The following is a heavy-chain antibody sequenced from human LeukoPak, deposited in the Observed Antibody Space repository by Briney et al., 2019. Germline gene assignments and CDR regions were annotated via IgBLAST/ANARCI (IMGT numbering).Heavy chain of an antibody. CDR2: VIPMVGTA. V-gene: IGHV1-69*01. D-gene: IGHD5-12*01. CDR1: GDSFSTYV. Sequence: SVKVSCKASGDSFSTYVISWVRQAPGQGLEWMGGVIPMVGTANIAQKFQGRVTITADESTSTAYMELSSLRSDDTAVYYCARGTDDYIVATTSFEYWGQETLVTVSS. CDR3: ARGTDDYIVATTSFEY. J-gene: IGHJ4*02.